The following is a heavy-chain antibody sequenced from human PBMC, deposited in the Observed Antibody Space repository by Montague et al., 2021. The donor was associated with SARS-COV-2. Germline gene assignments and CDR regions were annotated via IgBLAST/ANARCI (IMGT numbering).Heavy chain of an antibody. V-gene: IGHV4-59*11. J-gene: IGHJ2*01. CDR3: ARESRIELWQTNWYFGL. CDR2: FDHSGDT. CDR1: GGSISGHY. D-gene: IGHD3-16*01. Sequence: SETLSLTCSVPGGSISGHYWSWIRQPPGKGLEWIGNFDHSGDTKYNPSLKSRATISVDTSKNQFALRLHSVTAADTAVYYCARESRIELWQTNWYFGLWGRGTLVTASS.